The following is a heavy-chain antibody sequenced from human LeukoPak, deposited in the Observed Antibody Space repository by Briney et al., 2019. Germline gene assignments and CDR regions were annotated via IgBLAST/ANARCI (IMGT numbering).Heavy chain of an antibody. CDR1: GFTFSSYD. CDR2: IGTAGDT. CDR3: ARVAGPWELPDY. D-gene: IGHD1-26*01. J-gene: IGHJ4*02. V-gene: IGHV3-13*01. Sequence: GSLRLSCAASGFTFSSYDMHWVRQATGKGLEWVSAIGTAGDTYYPGSVKGRFTISRENAKNSLYLQMNSLRAGDTAVYYCARVAGPWELPDYWGQGTLVTVSS.